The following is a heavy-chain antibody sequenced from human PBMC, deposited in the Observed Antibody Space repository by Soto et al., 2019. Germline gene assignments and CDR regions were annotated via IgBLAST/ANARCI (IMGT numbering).Heavy chain of an antibody. CDR2: IFYSGST. CDR3: ARYGSGSYYPTTFDY. CDR1: GGSISSSGYN. D-gene: IGHD3-10*01. V-gene: IGHV4-31*03. J-gene: IGHJ4*02. Sequence: QVQLQESGPGLVKPSQTLSLTCTVSGGSISSSGYNWSWIRQHPGTVLEWIGYIFYSGSTYYNPSLKSRVTISVDTSQNQFSLQLSSVTAADTAGYFCARYGSGSYYPTTFDYWGQGTLVTVSS.